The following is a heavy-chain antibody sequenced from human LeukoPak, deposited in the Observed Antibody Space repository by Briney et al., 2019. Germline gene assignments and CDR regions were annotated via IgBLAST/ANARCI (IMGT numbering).Heavy chain of an antibody. CDR3: ARFLGIGSQRYYFDS. Sequence: SQTLSLTCAISVDTVSSNSAVWSWIRQSPSRGLEWLGRTYYRSKWYHDYAVSVRSRVSVNPDTSKNQFSLQLNSVTPEDTAVYYCARFLGIGSQRYYFDSWGQGTLVTVSS. CDR1: VDTVSSNSAV. J-gene: IGHJ4*02. V-gene: IGHV6-1*01. D-gene: IGHD6-19*01. CDR2: TYYRSKWYH.